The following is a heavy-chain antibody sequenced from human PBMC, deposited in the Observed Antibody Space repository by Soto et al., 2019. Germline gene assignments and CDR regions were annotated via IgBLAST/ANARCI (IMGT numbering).Heavy chain of an antibody. Sequence: SVKVSCKASGYTFSSYAISWVRQAPGQVLEWMGGIIPIFGTANYAQKFQGRVTITADESTSTAYMELSSPRSEDTAVYYCAVWFGEPRPYYYYGMDVWGQGTTVTVSS. J-gene: IGHJ6*02. CDR2: IIPIFGTA. V-gene: IGHV1-69*13. CDR1: GYTFSSYA. D-gene: IGHD3-10*01. CDR3: AVWFGEPRPYYYYGMDV.